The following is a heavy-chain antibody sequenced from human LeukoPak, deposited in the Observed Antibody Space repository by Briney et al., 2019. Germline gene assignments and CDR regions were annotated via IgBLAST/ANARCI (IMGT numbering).Heavy chain of an antibody. V-gene: IGHV4-59*08. CDR3: ARHIGGGIEDMDV. CDR2: IYVTGST. D-gene: IGHD3-16*02. CDR1: GGSIGTYY. J-gene: IGHJ6*03. Sequence: SETLSLTCTVSGGSIGTYYRSWIRQSPGKGLEWIGYIYVTGSTRYNPYLQSRVTISVDTSRNQFFLKMSSVTAADTAVYYCARHIGGGIEDMDVWGKGTKVTVSS.